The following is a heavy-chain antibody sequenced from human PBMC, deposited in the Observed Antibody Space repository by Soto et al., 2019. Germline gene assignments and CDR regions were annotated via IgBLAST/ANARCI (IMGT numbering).Heavy chain of an antibody. Sequence: SGPTLVNPTQTLTLTCTFSGFSLGTSGVGVGWIRQPPGKALEWLALIYWNDDKRYSPSLKSRLTITKDTSKNQVVLTMTNMDPVDTATYYCAHSAYDILTGYYSLFDYWGQGTLVTVSS. D-gene: IGHD3-9*01. CDR3: AHSAYDILTGYYSLFDY. CDR1: GFSLGTSGVG. V-gene: IGHV2-5*01. CDR2: IYWNDDK. J-gene: IGHJ4*02.